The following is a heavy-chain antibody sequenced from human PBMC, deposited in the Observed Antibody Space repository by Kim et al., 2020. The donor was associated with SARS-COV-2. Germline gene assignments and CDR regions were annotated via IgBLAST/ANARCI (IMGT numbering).Heavy chain of an antibody. CDR3: AKEYRPYYGSGRFYYYYGMDV. CDR1: GFTFSSYA. V-gene: IGHV3-23*01. CDR2: ISGSGGST. J-gene: IGHJ6*02. D-gene: IGHD3-10*01. Sequence: GGSLRLSCAASGFTFSSYAMSWVRQAPGKGLEWVSAISGSGGSTYYSDSVKSRFTISRDNSKNTLYLQMNSLRAEDTAVYYCAKEYRPYYGSGRFYYYYGMDVWGQGTTVTVSS.